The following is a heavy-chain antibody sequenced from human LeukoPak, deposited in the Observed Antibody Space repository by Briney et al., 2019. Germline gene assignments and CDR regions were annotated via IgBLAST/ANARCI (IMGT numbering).Heavy chain of an antibody. V-gene: IGHV4-34*01. D-gene: IGHD4-23*01. CDR1: GGSFSGYY. CDR3: ARVGLYGGKLDY. Sequence: PSETLSLTCAVYGGSFSGYYWSWIRQPPGKGLEWIGEINHSGSTNYNPSLKSRVTISIDTSNNQFSLKLTSVTAADTAVYYCARVGLYGGKLDYWGQGTLVTVSS. CDR2: INHSGST. J-gene: IGHJ4*02.